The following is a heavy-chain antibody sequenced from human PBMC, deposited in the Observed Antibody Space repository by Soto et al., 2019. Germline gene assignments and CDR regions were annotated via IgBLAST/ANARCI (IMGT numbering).Heavy chain of an antibody. V-gene: IGHV3-30*18. CDR1: GLNFGTSG. D-gene: IGHD6-13*01. J-gene: IGHJ4*02. CDR3: AKEYGSTWIDH. CDR2: MSYDGTKE. Sequence: PGGALRIPCAAAGLNFGTSGMHWVRQAPGKGLEWVAAMSYDGTKEYYVDSVKGRFTISRDNSRNTLFLQLNSLRDEDTAVYYCAKEYGSTWIDHWGQGTLVTVSS.